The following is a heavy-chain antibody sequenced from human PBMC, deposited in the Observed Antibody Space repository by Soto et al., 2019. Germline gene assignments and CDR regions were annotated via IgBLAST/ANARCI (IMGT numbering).Heavy chain of an antibody. J-gene: IGHJ4*02. CDR2: VFYTGNT. CDR3: ATGRYQYGSEY. Sequence: QVQLQESGPGLVKPSETLSLSCNVSGGSFSIYYWSWIRQHPRKGLGWMGYVFYTGNTNYNPSLKSLVTITLDTTRAQFALTLTSVTASDTAVYYRATGRYQYGSEYWGRGPLVTVSS. CDR1: GGSFSIYY. D-gene: IGHD3-10*01. V-gene: IGHV4-59*01.